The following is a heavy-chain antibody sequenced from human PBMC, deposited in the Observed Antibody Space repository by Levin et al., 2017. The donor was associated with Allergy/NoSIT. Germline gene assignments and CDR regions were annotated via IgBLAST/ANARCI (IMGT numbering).Heavy chain of an antibody. CDR3: ARDTAFGQYFDY. D-gene: IGHD3-16*01. J-gene: IGHJ4*02. Sequence: GGSLRLSCVASGFTFSNYGMHWVRQAPGKGLEWVAIIWYDGSNKYYADSVKGRFTISRDNSKNSLYLQMDSLRAEDTALYYCARDTAFGQYFDYWGQGTRVTVSS. CDR2: IWYDGSNK. CDR1: GFTFSNYG. V-gene: IGHV3-33*01.